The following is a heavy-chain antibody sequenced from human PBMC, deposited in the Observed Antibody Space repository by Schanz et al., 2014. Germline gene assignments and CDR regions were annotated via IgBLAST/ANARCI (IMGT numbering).Heavy chain of an antibody. J-gene: IGHJ1*01. D-gene: IGHD2-21*02. Sequence: QAQLMESGGGVVQPGTSLILSCSVSGFSLNTYGIHWFRQPAGKGLEWVAVIWNNGVTKYYADSVRGRFTISRDRFQNTLYLRMSSLRHEDSAVYYCVKDAYCAGDCFPAEYFQHWGQGTLVTVSS. V-gene: IGHV3-33*03. CDR3: VKDAYCAGDCFPAEYFQH. CDR2: IWNNGVTK. CDR1: GFSLNTYG.